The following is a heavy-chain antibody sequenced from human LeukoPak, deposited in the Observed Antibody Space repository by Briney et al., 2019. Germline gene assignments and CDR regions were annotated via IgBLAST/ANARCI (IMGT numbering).Heavy chain of an antibody. CDR3: ARGIAAHGGYYYYYYYMDV. CDR2: INHSGST. J-gene: IGHJ6*03. CDR1: GGSFSGYY. V-gene: IGHV4-34*01. D-gene: IGHD6-6*01. Sequence: SETLSLTCAVYGGSFSGYYRSWIRQPPGKGLEWIGEINHSGSTNYSPSLKSRVTISVDTSKNQFSLKLSSVTAADTAVYYGARGIAAHGGYYYYYYYMDVWGKGTTVTVSS.